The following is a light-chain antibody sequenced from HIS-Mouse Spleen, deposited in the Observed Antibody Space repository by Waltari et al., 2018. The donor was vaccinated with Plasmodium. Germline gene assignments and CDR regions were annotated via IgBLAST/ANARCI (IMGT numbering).Light chain of an antibody. CDR2: DAS. CDR1: QGISSA. CDR3: QQFNNYPSIT. J-gene: IGKJ5*01. V-gene: IGKV1D-13*01. Sequence: AIQLTQPPSSLSASVGDRVTITCRASQGISSALAWYQQKPGKAPKLLIYDASSLESGVPSRFSGSGSGTDFTLTISSLQPEDFATYYCQQFNNYPSITFGQGTRLEIK.